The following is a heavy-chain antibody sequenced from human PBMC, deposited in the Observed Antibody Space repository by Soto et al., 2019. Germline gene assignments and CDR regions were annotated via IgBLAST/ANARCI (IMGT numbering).Heavy chain of an antibody. J-gene: IGHJ1*01. CDR3: TRIPTGPQH. CDR1: GFTFSGSA. CDR2: IRSKANSYAT. Sequence: LRLSCAASGFTFSGSAMHWVRQASGKGLEWVGRIRSKANSYATAYAASVKGRFTISRDDSKNTAYLQMNSLKTEDTAVYYCTRIPTGPQHWGQGTLVTVSS. V-gene: IGHV3-73*01.